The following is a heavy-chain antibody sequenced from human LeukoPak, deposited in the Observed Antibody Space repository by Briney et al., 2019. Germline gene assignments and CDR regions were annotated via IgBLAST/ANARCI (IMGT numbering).Heavy chain of an antibody. CDR3: ARGRVSDPYDILTGLGVESNYYYYGMDV. D-gene: IGHD3-9*01. Sequence: GGSLRLSCVVSGFTFNRCWMNWVRQAPGKGLEWVSVIQSGGGTIYADSVKGRFTISRDNSKNTVYLEMNSLRAEDTAVYYCARGRVSDPYDILTGLGVESNYYYYGMDVWGQGTTVTVSS. CDR2: IQSGGGT. CDR1: GFTFNRCW. J-gene: IGHJ6*02. V-gene: IGHV3-66*01.